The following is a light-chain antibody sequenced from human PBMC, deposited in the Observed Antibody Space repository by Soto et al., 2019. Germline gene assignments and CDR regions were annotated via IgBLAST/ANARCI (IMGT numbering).Light chain of an antibody. J-gene: IGLJ2*01. V-gene: IGLV2-14*01. CDR2: EVS. CDR3: SSYTSSSTVL. Sequence: QSALTQPASVSGSPGQSITISCTGTSSDVGGYNYVSWYQQHPGKAPKLMISEVSNRPPGVSHRFSGSKSGNTASLTISGLQTEDEADYYCSSYTSSSTVLFGGGTKLTVL. CDR1: SSDVGGYNY.